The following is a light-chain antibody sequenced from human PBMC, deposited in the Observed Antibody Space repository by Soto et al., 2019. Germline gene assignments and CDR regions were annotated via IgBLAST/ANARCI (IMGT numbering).Light chain of an antibody. CDR1: QSVGSY. V-gene: IGKV3-11*01. CDR3: QHRSNWPLT. J-gene: IGKJ4*01. Sequence: EVVLTQSPATLSLSPGDGATLSCRASQSVGSYLAWYQQKPGQAPRLLLYDASNRATGVPARFSGSGSGTDFTLTIGSLEPEDFALYYCQHRSNWPLTFGGGTKVEI. CDR2: DAS.